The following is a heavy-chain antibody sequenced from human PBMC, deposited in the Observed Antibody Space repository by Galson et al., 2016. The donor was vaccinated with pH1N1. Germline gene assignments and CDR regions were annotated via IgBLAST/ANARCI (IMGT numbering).Heavy chain of an antibody. D-gene: IGHD3-10*01. J-gene: IGHJ4*02. V-gene: IGHV2-5*02. CDR2: IHWDDDK. Sequence: ALVKPTQTLRLTCSFSGFSLTSSGMCVGWIRQFPGKAPEWLALIHWDDDKRYNLSFKNRLTLTRDNSRNEVVLTMTNMEPLDSGTYYCARRVYDFGVSFGHWGQGILVTVSS. CDR1: GFSLTSSGMC. CDR3: ARRVYDFGVSFGH.